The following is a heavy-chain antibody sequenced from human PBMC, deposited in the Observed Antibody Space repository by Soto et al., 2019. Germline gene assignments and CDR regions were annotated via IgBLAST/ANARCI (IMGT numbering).Heavy chain of an antibody. Sequence: GGSLRLSCAVSGFTVSTYGMHWVRQAPGKGLEWVAVISRDGGTKYYADSVKGRFTISKDNSRNTLYLEMNNLRGDDMGVYYCTGEVASGYWGQGTLVTVSS. J-gene: IGHJ4*02. D-gene: IGHD2-8*02. CDR2: ISRDGGTK. CDR1: GFTVSTYG. CDR3: TGEVASGY. V-gene: IGHV3-30*03.